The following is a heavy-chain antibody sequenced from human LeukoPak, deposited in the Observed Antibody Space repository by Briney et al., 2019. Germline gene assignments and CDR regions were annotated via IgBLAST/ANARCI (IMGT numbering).Heavy chain of an antibody. J-gene: IGHJ6*04. CDR2: ISYDGSNK. D-gene: IGHD2-2*01. CDR3: AGREVYYCCRIPGLFFLGV. V-gene: IGHV3-30*01. CDR1: GFTLSSYA. Sequence: PGGSLRLSCAASGFTLSSYAMHWVRQAPGRGLEWVAVISYDGSNKYYADSVKGRFTISRDNSKNTLYLQMNSLRAEDTAGYYCAGREVYYCCRIPGLFFLGVLGKGTTVTVSS.